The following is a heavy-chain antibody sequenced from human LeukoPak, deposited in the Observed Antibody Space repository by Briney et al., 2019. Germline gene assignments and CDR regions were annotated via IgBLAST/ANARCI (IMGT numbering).Heavy chain of an antibody. J-gene: IGHJ4*02. Sequence: GESLRLSCAAPGFTFSSYWMSWVRQAPGKGLEWVANIKQDGSEKYYVDSVKGRFTISRDHAKNSLYLQTNSLRAEDTAVYYCARDPESRDSRGYYHFDYWGQGTLVTVSS. V-gene: IGHV3-7*01. CDR1: GFTFSSYW. D-gene: IGHD3-22*01. CDR3: ARDPESRDSRGYYHFDY. CDR2: IKQDGSEK.